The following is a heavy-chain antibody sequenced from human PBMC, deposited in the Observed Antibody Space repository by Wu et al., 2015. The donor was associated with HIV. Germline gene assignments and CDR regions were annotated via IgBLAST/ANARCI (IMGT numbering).Heavy chain of an antibody. CDR1: GYTLSKSS. Sequence: QVQLVQSGTEVKKPGASVKVSCKVSGYTLSKSSIHWVRQTPGKGLEWMGGFDPEDGETIYAQRFQGRVTMTEDPSTDTAYMGLSSLRFEDTAVYYCALRPRTSGQQASEHWGQGTLVIVYS. CDR2: FDPEDGET. V-gene: IGHV1-24*01. J-gene: IGHJ1*01. D-gene: IGHD2-8*02. CDR3: ALRPRTSGQQASEH.